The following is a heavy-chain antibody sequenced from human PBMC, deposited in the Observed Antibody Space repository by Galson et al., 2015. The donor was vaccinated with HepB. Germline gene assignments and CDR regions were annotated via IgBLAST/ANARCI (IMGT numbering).Heavy chain of an antibody. CDR2: INPNSGGT. CDR3: YGGQGDY. D-gene: IGHD4-23*01. CDR1: GYTFTGNY. V-gene: IGHV1-2*02. Sequence: SVKVSCKASGYTFTGNYMYWVRQAPGQGLEWMGWINPNSGGTKYAQKFQGRVTMIRDTSISTAYMELSRLTSDDTAVYYCYGGQGDYWGQGTQVTVSS. J-gene: IGHJ4*02.